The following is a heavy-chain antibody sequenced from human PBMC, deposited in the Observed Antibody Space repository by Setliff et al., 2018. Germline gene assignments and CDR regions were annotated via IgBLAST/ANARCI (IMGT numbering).Heavy chain of an antibody. CDR3: ARGYYNFLSGYYTPYYFDY. CDR2: IHYSGST. V-gene: IGHV4-59*01. CDR1: GDSISGDY. Sequence: SETLSLTCTVSGDSISGDYWSWIRQPPGKGLEWIGFIHYSGSTNYNPSLKSRVTISVDTSKNQFSLKLSSVTAADTAVYFCARGYYNFLSGYYTPYYFDYWGQGTLVTVSS. D-gene: IGHD3-3*01. J-gene: IGHJ4*02.